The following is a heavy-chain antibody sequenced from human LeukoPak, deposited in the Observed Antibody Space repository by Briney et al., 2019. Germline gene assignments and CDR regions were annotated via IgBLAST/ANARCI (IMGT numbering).Heavy chain of an antibody. CDR2: MNPNSGNT. Sequence: GASVKVSCKASGYTFTSYDINWVRQAPGQGLEWMGWMNPNSGNTGYAQKFQGRVTMTRNTSISTAYMELSSLRSEDTAVYYCARGRYYDILTGYSSLNWFDPWGQGTLVTVSS. V-gene: IGHV1-8*01. D-gene: IGHD3-9*01. J-gene: IGHJ5*02. CDR1: GYTFTSYD. CDR3: ARGRYYDILTGYSSLNWFDP.